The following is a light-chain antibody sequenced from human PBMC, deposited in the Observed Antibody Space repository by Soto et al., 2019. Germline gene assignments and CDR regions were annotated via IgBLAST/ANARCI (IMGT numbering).Light chain of an antibody. CDR3: SSYTSSSTLV. CDR2: GNT. V-gene: IGLV1-40*01. Sequence: QSALTQPPSVSGAPGQGVTISCTGSSSNIGSGYDVHWYQQFPGTAPKLLIYGNTNRPSGVPDRFSGSKSGTSASLAITGLQAEDEAVYYCSSYTSSSTLVFGGGTQLTVL. J-gene: IGLJ2*01. CDR1: SSNIGSGYD.